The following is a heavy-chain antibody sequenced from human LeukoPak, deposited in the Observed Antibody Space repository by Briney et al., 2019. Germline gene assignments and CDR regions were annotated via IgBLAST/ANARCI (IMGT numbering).Heavy chain of an antibody. D-gene: IGHD3-22*01. CDR2: IKEDGSEK. J-gene: IGHJ4*02. V-gene: IGHV3-7*01. CDR3: ARDSSGYQ. CDR1: GFTFGTYW. Sequence: GGSLRLSCAASGFTFGTYWMSWVRQAPGKGLEWVANIKEDGSEKYYGDSVKGRFTISRDNAKNSLYLQMNSLRAEDTAVYYCARDSSGYQWGQGTLVTVSS.